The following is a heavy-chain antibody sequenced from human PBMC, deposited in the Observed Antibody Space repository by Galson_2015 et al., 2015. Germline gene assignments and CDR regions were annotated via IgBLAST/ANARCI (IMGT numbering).Heavy chain of an antibody. CDR1: GFTFSSYG. J-gene: IGHJ6*02. CDR2: IWYDGSNK. Sequence: SLRLSCAASGFTFSSYGMHWVRQAPGKGLEWVAVIWYDGSNKYYADSVKGRFTISRDNSKNTLYLQMNSLRAEDTAVYYCARDGMGPGGGGYYYYGMDVWGQGTTVTVSS. V-gene: IGHV3-33*01. CDR3: ARDGMGPGGGGYYYYGMDV. D-gene: IGHD3-10*01.